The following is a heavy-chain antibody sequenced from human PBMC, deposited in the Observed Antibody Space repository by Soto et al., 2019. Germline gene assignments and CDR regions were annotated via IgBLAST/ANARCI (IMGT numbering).Heavy chain of an antibody. J-gene: IGHJ5*02. CDR3: ARVNPTRGDWFDP. CDR1: GGSISSYY. D-gene: IGHD3-10*01. V-gene: IGHV4-59*01. Sequence: PSETLSLTCTVSGGSISSYYWSWIRQSPGKGLEWIGYIYYSGSTNYNPSLKSRVTISVDTSKNQFSLKLSSVTAADTAVYYCARVNPTRGDWFDPWGQGTLDTVSS. CDR2: IYYSGST.